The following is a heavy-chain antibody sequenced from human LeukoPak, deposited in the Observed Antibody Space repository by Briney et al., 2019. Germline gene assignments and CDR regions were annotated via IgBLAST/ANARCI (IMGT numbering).Heavy chain of an antibody. CDR2: AYYRSKWSI. Sequence: SQTLSLTCAISGDSVSSTSAAWNWLRQSPSRGLEWLGRAYYRSKWSIEYAPSVESRITINPGASKNQFSLQLVSVTPEDTAMYYCAGGFVGGGWHAYWGQGTLVTVSS. D-gene: IGHD3-16*01. J-gene: IGHJ4*02. CDR3: AGGFVGGGWHAY. CDR1: GDSVSSTSAA. V-gene: IGHV6-1*01.